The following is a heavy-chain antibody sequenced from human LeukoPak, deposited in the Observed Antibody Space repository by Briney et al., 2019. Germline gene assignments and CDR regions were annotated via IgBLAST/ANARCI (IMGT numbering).Heavy chain of an antibody. D-gene: IGHD6-19*01. CDR2: ISSNGGST. Sequence: GGSLRLSCSASGFTFSSYAMHWVRQAPGKGLEYVSAISSNGGSTYYADSVKGRFTISRDNSKNTLYLQMNSLRPEDTAVYYCARDWGRRYSSGWYGDFVYWGQGTLVTVSS. J-gene: IGHJ4*02. V-gene: IGHV3-64*04. CDR3: ARDWGRRYSSGWYGDFVY. CDR1: GFTFSSYA.